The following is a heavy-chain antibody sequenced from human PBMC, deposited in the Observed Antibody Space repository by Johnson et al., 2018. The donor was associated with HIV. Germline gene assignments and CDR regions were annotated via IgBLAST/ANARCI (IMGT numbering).Heavy chain of an antibody. CDR2: ISPSGSSI. CDR3: ARESPGLCVNGFDI. CDR1: GFTFSDYY. Sequence: QVQLMESGGGLVQPGGSLRLSCAASGFTFSDYYMSWIRQAPGKGLEWVSYISPSGSSINYADSVKGRFTISRDNAKNSLYLQMNSLRAEDTALYYCARESPGLCVNGFDIWCQGTMVTVSS. J-gene: IGHJ3*02. V-gene: IGHV3-11*01. D-gene: IGHD2-21*01.